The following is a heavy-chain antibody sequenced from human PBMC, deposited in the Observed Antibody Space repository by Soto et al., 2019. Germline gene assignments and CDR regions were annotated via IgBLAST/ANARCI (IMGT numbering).Heavy chain of an antibody. CDR1: GGSISSYY. D-gene: IGHD3-22*01. Sequence: SETLSLTCILSGGSISSYYWSWIRQPPGKGLEWIGYIYYSGSTNYNPSLKSRVTITVDTSKNQFSLKLSSVTAADTAVYYCARDLGGPYDSSGYYSDSGFDYWGQGTLVTVSS. CDR2: IYYSGST. CDR3: ARDLGGPYDSSGYYSDSGFDY. J-gene: IGHJ4*02. V-gene: IGHV4-59*01.